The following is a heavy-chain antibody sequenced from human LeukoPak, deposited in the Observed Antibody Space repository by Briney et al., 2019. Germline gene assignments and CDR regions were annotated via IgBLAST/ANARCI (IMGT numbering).Heavy chain of an antibody. CDR3: AKDGLYFDGSTHIYYFDS. CDR1: GFSFGGYA. D-gene: IGHD3-9*01. CDR2: ITYNGAAT. J-gene: IGHJ4*02. V-gene: IGHV3-23*01. Sequence: GGSLRLSCAASGFSFGGYAMTWVRQAPGKGLEWVSSITYNGAATYYLDSVKARFTISRDNSRSALYLQMDSLTAEDTALYYCAKDGLYFDGSTHIYYFDSWGQGTLVAVSS.